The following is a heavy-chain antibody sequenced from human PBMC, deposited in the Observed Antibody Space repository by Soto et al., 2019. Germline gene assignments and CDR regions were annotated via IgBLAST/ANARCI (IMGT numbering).Heavy chain of an antibody. CDR3: ARGRSGFVLGWFDP. CDR1: GGSISSSSYY. V-gene: IGHV4-39*01. CDR2: IYYSGST. D-gene: IGHD3-3*01. Sequence: SETLSLTCTVSGGSISSSSYYWGWIRQPPGKGLEWIGSIYYSGSTYYNPSLKSRVTISVDTSKNQFSLKLSSVTAADTAVYYCARGRSGFVLGWFDPWGQGTXVTVSS. J-gene: IGHJ5*02.